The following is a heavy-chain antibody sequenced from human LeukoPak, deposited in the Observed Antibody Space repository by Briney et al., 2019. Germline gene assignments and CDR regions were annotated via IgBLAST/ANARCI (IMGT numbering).Heavy chain of an antibody. Sequence: GGSLRLSCAASGFTFSSYSMNWVRQAPGKGLEWVSSISSSSSYIYYAGSVKGRFTISRDNAKNSLYLQMNSLRAEDTAVYYCARDSSIYYGMDVWGQGTTVTVSS. V-gene: IGHV3-21*01. CDR2: ISSSSSYI. J-gene: IGHJ6*02. CDR3: ARDSSIYYGMDV. D-gene: IGHD6-13*01. CDR1: GFTFSSYS.